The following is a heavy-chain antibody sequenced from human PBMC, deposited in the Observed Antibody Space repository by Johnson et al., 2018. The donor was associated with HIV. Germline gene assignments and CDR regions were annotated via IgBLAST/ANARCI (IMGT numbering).Heavy chain of an antibody. D-gene: IGHD3-10*01. J-gene: IGHJ3*02. CDR2: ISWNSGSI. CDR3: AKDISYGSGIADAFDI. CDR1: GFNVSGKY. Sequence: VQLMESGGGLIQPGGSLRLSCAASGFNVSGKYMTWVRQPPGKGLEWVSGISWNSGSIGYADSVKGRFTISRDNAKNSLYLQMNSLRAEDTALYYCAKDISYGSGIADAFDIWGQGTMVTVSS. V-gene: IGHV3-9*01.